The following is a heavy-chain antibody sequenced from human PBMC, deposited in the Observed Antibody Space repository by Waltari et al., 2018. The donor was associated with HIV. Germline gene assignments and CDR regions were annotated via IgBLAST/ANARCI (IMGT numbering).Heavy chain of an antibody. CDR2: ISSSIYI. Sequence: EVQLVESGGGLVKPGGSLRLSCAASGFTFSSYSMNWVRQAPGKGLEWVSSISSSIYISYADSVKGRFTISRDNAKNSLYLQMNSLRAEDTAVYYCARQDSSGGNYYYGMDVWGQGTTVTVSS. V-gene: IGHV3-21*01. J-gene: IGHJ6*02. CDR1: GFTFSSYS. CDR3: ARQDSSGGNYYYGMDV. D-gene: IGHD3-22*01.